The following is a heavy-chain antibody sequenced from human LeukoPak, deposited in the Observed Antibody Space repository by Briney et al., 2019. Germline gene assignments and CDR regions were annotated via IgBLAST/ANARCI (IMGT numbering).Heavy chain of an antibody. D-gene: IGHD2-15*01. CDR1: GFTFGDYA. CDR3: TRAGSGGYCSGGSCQPLDY. Sequence: GGSLRLSCTASGFTFGDYAMSWVRQAPGKGLEWVGFIRSKAYGGTTEYAASVKGRFTISRDDSKSSAYLQMNSLKTEDTAVYYCTRAGSGGYCSGGSCQPLDYWGQGTLVTVSS. J-gene: IGHJ4*02. V-gene: IGHV3-49*04. CDR2: IRSKAYGGTT.